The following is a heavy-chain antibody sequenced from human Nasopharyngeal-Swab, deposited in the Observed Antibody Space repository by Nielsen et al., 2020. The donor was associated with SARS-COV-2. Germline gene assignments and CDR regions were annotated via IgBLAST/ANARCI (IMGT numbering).Heavy chain of an antibody. Sequence: LRLSCAYSGFTFSSSAMHWVRQAPGKGLEWVAVISYDGSNKYYADSVKGRFTISRDNSKNTLYLQMNCLRAEDTAVYYCARDPGYGDYEIYWGQGTLVTVSS. J-gene: IGHJ4*02. CDR1: GFTFSSSA. D-gene: IGHD4-17*01. V-gene: IGHV3-30*04. CDR2: ISYDGSNK. CDR3: ARDPGYGDYEIY.